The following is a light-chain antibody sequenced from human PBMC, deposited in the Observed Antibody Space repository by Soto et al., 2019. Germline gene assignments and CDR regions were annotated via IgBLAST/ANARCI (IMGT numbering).Light chain of an antibody. Sequence: EIVMTQSPATLSVSPGERATLSCRASQSVSSSYLAWYQQKPGQAPRLLIYGASSRATGIPDRFSGSGSGTDFTLTISSLEPEDFAVYYCQQRSNWPPDTFGQGTRLEIK. CDR1: QSVSSSY. CDR3: QQRSNWPPDT. J-gene: IGKJ5*01. V-gene: IGKV3D-20*02. CDR2: GAS.